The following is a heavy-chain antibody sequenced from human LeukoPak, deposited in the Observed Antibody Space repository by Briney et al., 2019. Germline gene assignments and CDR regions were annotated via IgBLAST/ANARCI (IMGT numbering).Heavy chain of an antibody. J-gene: IGHJ4*02. CDR1: RFTFSTYW. Sequence: GGSLRLSCAASRFTFSTYWMSWVRQAPGKGLEWVANIKQDGSEKYYLDSVKGRFTISRDNAKNSLYLQMNSLRAEDTAVYFCTREAAAGIDYWGQGTLVTVSS. CDR3: TREAAAGIDY. CDR2: IKQDGSEK. V-gene: IGHV3-7*01. D-gene: IGHD6-13*01.